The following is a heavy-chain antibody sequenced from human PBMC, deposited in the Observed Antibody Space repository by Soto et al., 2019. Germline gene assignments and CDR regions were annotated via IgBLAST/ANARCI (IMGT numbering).Heavy chain of an antibody. V-gene: IGHV5-51*01. CDR3: ARPGYYDSSGYYSVVY. CDR2: IYPGDSDT. D-gene: IGHD3-22*01. J-gene: IGHJ4*02. Sequence: GESLKISCRGSGYSFTSYWIGWVRQMPGKGLEWMGIIYPGDSDTRYSPSFQGQVTISADKSISTAYLQWSSLKASDTAMYYCARPGYYDSSGYYSVVYWGQGTLVTVSS. CDR1: GYSFTSYW.